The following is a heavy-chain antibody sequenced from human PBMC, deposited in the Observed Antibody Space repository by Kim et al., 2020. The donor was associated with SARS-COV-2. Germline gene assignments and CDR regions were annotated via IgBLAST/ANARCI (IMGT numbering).Heavy chain of an antibody. V-gene: IGHV3-30-3*01. CDR2: ISYDGRNQ. J-gene: IGHJ6*02. Sequence: GGSLRLSCAASGLSFDSSAMNWVRQAPGKGLEWVAVISYDGRNQDYADSVKGRFTISRANSKSTLYLQMNSLRVEDTAVYYCARGNYHESVSLSDYYNGMDVWGQGTTVTVSS. D-gene: IGHD3-10*01. CDR3: ARGNYHESVSLSDYYNGMDV. CDR1: GLSFDSSA.